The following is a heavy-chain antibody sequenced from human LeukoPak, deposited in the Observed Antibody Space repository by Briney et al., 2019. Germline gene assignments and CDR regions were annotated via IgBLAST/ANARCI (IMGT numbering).Heavy chain of an antibody. CDR1: GITFSNSW. J-gene: IGHJ4*02. V-gene: IGHV3-15*01. CDR2: IYRNSSGETT. D-gene: IGHD6-19*01. Sequence: PGGSLRLSCAASGITFSNSWMTWIRQAPGKGLEWVGCIYRNSSGETTDYGAPVKGSFTMSRDDSTNTLQMKMNSLKTKATALFYCTTYSGGSFPFWGQGTLVTDSS. CDR3: TTYSGGSFPF.